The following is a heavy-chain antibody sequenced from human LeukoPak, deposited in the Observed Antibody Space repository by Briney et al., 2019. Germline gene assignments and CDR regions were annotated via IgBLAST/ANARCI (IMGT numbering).Heavy chain of an antibody. CDR3: ARRAGAYSHPYDY. D-gene: IGHD4/OR15-4a*01. CDR1: GFTVSSNS. J-gene: IGHJ4*02. CDR2: IFSST. V-gene: IGHV3-53*01. Sequence: HLGGSLRLSCTVSGFTVSSNSMSWVRQAPGKGLEWVSFIFSSTHYSDSVKVRFTISRDNSKNTLYLQMNSLRAEDTAVYYCARRAGAYSHPYDYWGQGTLVTVSS.